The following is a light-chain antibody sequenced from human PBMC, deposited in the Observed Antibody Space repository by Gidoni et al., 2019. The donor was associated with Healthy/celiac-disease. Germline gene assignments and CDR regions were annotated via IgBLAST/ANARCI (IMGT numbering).Light chain of an antibody. CDR1: QSISSY. J-gene: IGKJ5*01. CDR2: AAS. Sequence: DIQMTQSPSSLSASVGDRVTITCRASQSISSYLNWYQQKPGKAPKLLIYAASSLQSGVPSRFSGSGSGTDFTLTISSLQPEDFATYDCQQSYSTPPESITFGQGTRLEIK. CDR3: QQSYSTPPESIT. V-gene: IGKV1-39*01.